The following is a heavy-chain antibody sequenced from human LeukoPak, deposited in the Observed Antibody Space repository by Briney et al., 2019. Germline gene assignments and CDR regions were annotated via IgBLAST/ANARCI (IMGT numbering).Heavy chain of an antibody. CDR1: GLTFSDYY. CDR3: ARDLLGVTTRNWFDP. CDR2: ISSSGSII. D-gene: IGHD2-21*02. J-gene: IGHJ5*02. V-gene: IGHV3-11*01. Sequence: PGGSLRLSCAASGLTFSDYYMNWIRQAPGKGLEWISYISSSGSIIHYADSVKGRFTISRDNAKNSLYLQMNSLRAEDTAVYYCARDLLGVTTRNWFDPWGQGTLVTVSS.